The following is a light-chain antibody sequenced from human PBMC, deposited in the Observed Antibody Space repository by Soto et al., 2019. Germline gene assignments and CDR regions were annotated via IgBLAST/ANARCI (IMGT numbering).Light chain of an antibody. CDR2: GAT. Sequence: EIVMSQSPATLSVSPGERATLSCRASQSVSSNLPWYQQKPGQAPRLIIYGATTRATGNPARFSGSGSGTEFTLTISSLQSEDFTVYYCQQYNNWPGWTFGQGTKVEIK. CDR1: QSVSSN. J-gene: IGKJ1*01. V-gene: IGKV3-15*01. CDR3: QQYNNWPGWT.